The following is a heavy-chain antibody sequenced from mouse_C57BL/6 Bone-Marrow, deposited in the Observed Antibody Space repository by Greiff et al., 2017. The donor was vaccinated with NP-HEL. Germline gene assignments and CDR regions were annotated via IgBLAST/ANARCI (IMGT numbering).Heavy chain of an antibody. CDR3: ARGGGSSGFFAY. V-gene: IGHV5-4*01. Sequence: GQRVESGGGLVKPGGSLKLSCAASGFTFSSYAMSWVRQTPEKRLEWVATISDGGSYTYYPDNVKGRFTISRDNAKNNLYLQMSHLKSEDTAMYYCARGGGSSGFFAYWGQGTLVTVSA. J-gene: IGHJ3*01. CDR2: ISDGGSYT. D-gene: IGHD3-2*02. CDR1: GFTFSSYA.